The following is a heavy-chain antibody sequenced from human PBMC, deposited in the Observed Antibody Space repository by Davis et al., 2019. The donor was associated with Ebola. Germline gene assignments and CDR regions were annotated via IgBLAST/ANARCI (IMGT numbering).Heavy chain of an antibody. J-gene: IGHJ3*02. CDR3: ARGRDIVVVVAPGNDAFDI. D-gene: IGHD2-15*01. CDR1: GYTFTGYY. V-gene: IGHV1-2*04. Sequence: ASVKVSCKASGYTFTGYYMHWVRQAPGQGLEWMGWINPNSGGTNYAQKFQGWVTMTRDTSISTAYMELSRLRSDDTAVYYCARGRDIVVVVAPGNDAFDIWGQGTTVTVSS. CDR2: INPNSGGT.